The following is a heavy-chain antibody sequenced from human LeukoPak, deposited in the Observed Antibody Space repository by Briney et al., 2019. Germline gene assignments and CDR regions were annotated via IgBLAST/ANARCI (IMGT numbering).Heavy chain of an antibody. CDR1: GFVVSSNY. J-gene: IGHJ4*02. Sequence: GGSLRLSCAASGFVVSSNYMNWVRQAPGKGLEWVANIKEDGSEKYYVDSVKGRFTISRDNAKNSLYLQMNSLRAEDTAVYYCARAGVLWFGESKFDYWGQGTQVTVSS. CDR2: IKEDGSEK. CDR3: ARAGVLWFGESKFDY. D-gene: IGHD3-10*01. V-gene: IGHV3-7*03.